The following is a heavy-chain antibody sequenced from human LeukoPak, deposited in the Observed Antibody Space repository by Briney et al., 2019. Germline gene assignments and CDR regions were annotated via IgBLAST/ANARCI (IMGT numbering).Heavy chain of an antibody. CDR1: GGSFSTYS. V-gene: IGHV1-69*13. J-gene: IGHJ4*02. CDR3: ARSRTPYANYSFDD. CDR2: VIPVFGTS. D-gene: IGHD4/OR15-4a*01. Sequence: GASVKVACKASGGSFSTYSTSWVRQASGHLIEWMGGVIPVFGTSVYEKKFQNSVTITAAASTSTACMELRRLTSDATAVYYCARSRTPYANYSFDDWGQGTLVTVSS.